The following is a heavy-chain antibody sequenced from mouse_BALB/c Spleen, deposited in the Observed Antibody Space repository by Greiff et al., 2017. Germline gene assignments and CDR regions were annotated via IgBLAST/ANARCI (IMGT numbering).Heavy chain of an antibody. CDR2: ISNGGGST. Sequence: DVKLVESGGGLVQPGGSLKLSCAASGFTFSSYTMSWVRQTPEKRLEWVAYISNGGGSTYYPDTVKGRFTISRDNAKNTLYLQMSSLKSEDTAMYYCARHNDGYYDYAMDYWGQGTSVTVSS. V-gene: IGHV5-12-2*01. CDR1: GFTFSSYT. CDR3: ARHNDGYYDYAMDY. J-gene: IGHJ4*01. D-gene: IGHD2-3*01.